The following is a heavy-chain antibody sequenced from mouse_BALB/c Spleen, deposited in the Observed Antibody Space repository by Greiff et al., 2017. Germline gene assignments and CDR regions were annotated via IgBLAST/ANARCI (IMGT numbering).Heavy chain of an antibody. J-gene: IGHJ3*01. V-gene: IGHV1-5*01. D-gene: IGHD2-1*01. CDR2: IYPGNSDT. Sequence: EVQLQQSGTVLARPGASVKMSCKASGYTFTSYWMHWVKQRPGQGLEWIGAIYPGNSDTSYNQKFKGKAKLTAVTSTSTAYMELSSLTNEDSAVYYCTRIYYGAWFAYWGQGTLVTVSA. CDR3: TRIYYGAWFAY. CDR1: GYTFTSYW.